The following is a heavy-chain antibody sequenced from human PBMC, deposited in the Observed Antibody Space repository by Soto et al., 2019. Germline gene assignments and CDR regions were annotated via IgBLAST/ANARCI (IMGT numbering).Heavy chain of an antibody. V-gene: IGHV4-59*01. J-gene: IGHJ5*02. CDR2: IYYSGST. Sequence: SETLSLTCTVSGGSISSYYWSWIRQPPGKGLEWIGYIYYSGSTNYNPSLKSRVTISVDTSKNQFSLKLSSVTAADTAVYYCARDHNTMVRGVITHWFGPWGQGTLVTVSS. D-gene: IGHD3-10*01. CDR3: ARDHNTMVRGVITHWFGP. CDR1: GGSISSYY.